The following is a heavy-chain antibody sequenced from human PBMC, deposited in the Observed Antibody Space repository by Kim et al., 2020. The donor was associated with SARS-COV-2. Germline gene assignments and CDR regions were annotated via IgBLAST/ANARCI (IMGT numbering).Heavy chain of an antibody. D-gene: IGHD3-16*01. V-gene: IGHV3-74*01. CDR2: INFDGSST. CDR1: GFTFSSYW. CDR3: ARAAGGTVNEGYY. J-gene: IGHJ4*02. Sequence: GGSLRLSCAASGFTFSSYWMHWVRQAPGKGLVWVSRINFDGSSTSYADSVKGRFTISRDNAKNTVYLQMNSLRADDTAMYYCARAAGGTVNEGYYWGQG.